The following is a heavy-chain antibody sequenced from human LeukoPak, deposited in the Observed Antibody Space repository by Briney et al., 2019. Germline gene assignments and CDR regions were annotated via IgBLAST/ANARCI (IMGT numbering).Heavy chain of an antibody. Sequence: SETLSLTCTVSGGSISSYYWSWIRQPPGKGLEWIGYIYYSGSTNYNPSLKSRVTISVDTSKNQFSLKLSSVTAADTAVYYCARVTIAVAGTAVDYWGQGTLVTVSS. V-gene: IGHV4-59*01. CDR2: IYYSGST. D-gene: IGHD6-19*01. CDR1: GGSISSYY. J-gene: IGHJ4*02. CDR3: ARVTIAVAGTAVDY.